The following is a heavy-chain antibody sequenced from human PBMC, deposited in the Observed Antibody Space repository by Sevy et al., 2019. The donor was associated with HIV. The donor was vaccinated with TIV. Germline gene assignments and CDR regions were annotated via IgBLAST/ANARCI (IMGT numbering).Heavy chain of an antibody. V-gene: IGHV1-24*01. CDR1: GSTLTQLS. CDR2: FDPEDGET. J-gene: IGHJ4*02. Sequence: ASVKVSCRVSGSTLTQLSMHWVRQTPGKGLEWLGSFDPEDGETIYAQKFQGRVTLTEDTSTDTAYMDLSSLRSGDTAVYYCATTKDYYEGSGDPFDYWGQGTLVTVSS. D-gene: IGHD3-22*01. CDR3: ATTKDYYEGSGDPFDY.